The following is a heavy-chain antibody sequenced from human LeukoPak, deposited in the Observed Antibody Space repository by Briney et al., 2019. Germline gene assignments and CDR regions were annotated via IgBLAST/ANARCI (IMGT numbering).Heavy chain of an antibody. J-gene: IGHJ4*02. D-gene: IGHD3-16*01. CDR3: ARVRGGGDY. CDR2: ISSSSSYI. Sequence: GCLRVSCAASGFTFSIYSGSWGRRAPGGGLEWVSSISSSSSYIYYADSVKGRFTISRDNAKNSLYLQMNSLRAEDTAVYYCARVRGGGDYWGQGTLVTVSS. CDR1: GFTFSIYS. V-gene: IGHV3-21*01.